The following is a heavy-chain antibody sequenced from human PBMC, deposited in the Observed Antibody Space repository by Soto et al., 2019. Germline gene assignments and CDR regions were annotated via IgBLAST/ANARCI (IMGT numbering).Heavy chain of an antibody. Sequence: GKASGYIFTSYYMHWVRQAPGQGLDWMGVIDPSGGSTSYAQSFQGRVTLTRDASTSTVYMELSSLRSDDTALYYCARDRGRAAAGEYFYYGMDVWGKGSTVTVSS. CDR1: GYIFTSYY. V-gene: IGHV1-46*01. J-gene: IGHJ6*04. CDR2: IDPSGGST. D-gene: IGHD6-13*01. CDR3: ARDRGRAAAGEYFYYGMDV.